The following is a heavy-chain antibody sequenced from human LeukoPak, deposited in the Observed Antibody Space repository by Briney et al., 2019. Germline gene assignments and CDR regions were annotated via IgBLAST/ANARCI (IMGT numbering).Heavy chain of an antibody. CDR3: ARRGHSRTLRYYYYYMDV. CDR2: INHSGST. J-gene: IGHJ6*03. V-gene: IGHV4-34*01. CDR1: GGSFSGYY. Sequence: SETLSLTCAVYGGSFSGYYWSWIRQPPGKGLEWIGEINHSGSTNYNPSLKSRVTISVDTSKNQFSLKLSSVTAADTAVYYCARRGHSRTLRYYYYYMDVWGKGTTVTVSS.